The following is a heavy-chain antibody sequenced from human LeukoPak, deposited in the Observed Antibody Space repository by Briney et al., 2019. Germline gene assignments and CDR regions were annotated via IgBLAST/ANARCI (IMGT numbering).Heavy chain of an antibody. V-gene: IGHV3-30-3*01. CDR1: GFTFSSYA. Sequence: GRSLRLSCAASGFTFSSYAMHWVRQAPGKGLEWVAVISYDGSNKYYADSVKGRFTISRDNSKNTLYLQMNSLRAEDTAVYHCARALYGYGGWFDPWGQGTLVTVSS. J-gene: IGHJ5*02. CDR3: ARALYGYGGWFDP. D-gene: IGHD5-18*01. CDR2: ISYDGSNK.